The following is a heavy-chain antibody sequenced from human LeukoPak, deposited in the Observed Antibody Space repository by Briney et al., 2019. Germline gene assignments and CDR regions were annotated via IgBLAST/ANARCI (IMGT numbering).Heavy chain of an antibody. CDR2: ISTYNGNT. Sequence: ASVKVSCKASGYSFTAYGINWVRQAPGQGLEWMGWISTYNGNTNYAQNLQGRVTLTTDTSTRTAYMELRSLRSDDTAMYYCASHGNEIYDSSGYYYYYYMDVWGKGTTVTISS. D-gene: IGHD3-22*01. CDR3: ASHGNEIYDSSGYYYYYYMDV. CDR1: GYSFTAYG. V-gene: IGHV1-18*01. J-gene: IGHJ6*03.